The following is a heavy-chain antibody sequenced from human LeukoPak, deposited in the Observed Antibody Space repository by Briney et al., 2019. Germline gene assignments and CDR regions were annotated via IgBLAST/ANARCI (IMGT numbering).Heavy chain of an antibody. Sequence: GGSLRLSCAASGFTFSSYEMNWVRQAPGKGLEWVSYISSSGSTIYYADSVKGRFTISRDNSKNTLYLQMNSLRAEDTAVYYCATLERGYAVAVDYWGLGSLVTVSS. D-gene: IGHD6-19*01. CDR2: ISSSGSTI. CDR3: ATLERGYAVAVDY. J-gene: IGHJ4*02. V-gene: IGHV3-48*03. CDR1: GFTFSSYE.